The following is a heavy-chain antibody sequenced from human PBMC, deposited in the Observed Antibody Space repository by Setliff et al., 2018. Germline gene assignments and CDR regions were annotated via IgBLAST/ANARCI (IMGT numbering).Heavy chain of an antibody. CDR2: IYYTGTA. J-gene: IGHJ4*02. Sequence: SETLSLTCTVSGDSISSTSYQWGWVRQPPGKGLEWIGSIYYTGTAYYNPSLKSRVTISVDTSKNQFSLQVTSLAATDTAIYYCARGLNSDSWTFAYWGQGSLVTVSS. CDR3: ARGLNSDSWTFAY. D-gene: IGHD2-15*01. V-gene: IGHV4-39*07. CDR1: GDSISSTSYQ.